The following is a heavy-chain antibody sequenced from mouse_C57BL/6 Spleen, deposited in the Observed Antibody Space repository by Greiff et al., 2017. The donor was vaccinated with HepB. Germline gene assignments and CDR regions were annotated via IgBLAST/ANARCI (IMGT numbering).Heavy chain of an antibody. V-gene: IGHV1-9*01. CDR3: ARGGFITTVVADYAMDY. Sequence: QVQLKESGAELMKPGASVKLSCKATGYTFTGYWIEWVKQRPGHGLEWIGEILPGSGSTNYNEKFKGKATFTADTSSNTAYMQLSSLTTEDSAIYYCARGGFITTVVADYAMDYWGQGTSVTVSS. J-gene: IGHJ4*01. CDR2: ILPGSGST. CDR1: GYTFTGYW. D-gene: IGHD1-1*01.